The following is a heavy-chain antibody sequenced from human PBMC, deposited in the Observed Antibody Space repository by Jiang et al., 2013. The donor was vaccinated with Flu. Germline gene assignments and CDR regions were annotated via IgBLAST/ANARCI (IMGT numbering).Heavy chain of an antibody. D-gene: IGHD4-17*01. CDR2: ISSSGSTI. Sequence: GVEWVSYISSSGSTIYYADSVKGRFTISRDNAKNSLYLQMNSLRAEDTAVYYCARYGASWYFDLWGRGTLVTVSS. J-gene: IGHJ2*01. V-gene: IGHV3-11*01. CDR3: ARYGASWYFDL.